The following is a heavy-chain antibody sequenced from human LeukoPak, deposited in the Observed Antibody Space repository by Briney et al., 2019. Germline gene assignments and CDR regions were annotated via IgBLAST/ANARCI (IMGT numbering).Heavy chain of an antibody. CDR2: VSWDGGNT. CDR3: ASWGEGALDN. Sequence: PGGSLRLSCAASGFTFDDYTMHWVRQAPGKGLEWVSTVSWDGGNTYHADSVKGRFTISRDNAKKSLYLQMNSLRVEDTGVYYCASWGEGALDNWGQGTLVTVSS. D-gene: IGHD1-26*01. J-gene: IGHJ4*02. CDR1: GFTFDDYT. V-gene: IGHV3-43*01.